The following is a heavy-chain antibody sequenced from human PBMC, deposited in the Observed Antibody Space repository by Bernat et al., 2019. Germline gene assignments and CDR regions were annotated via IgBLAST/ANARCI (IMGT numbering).Heavy chain of an antibody. CDR1: GYTFTGYY. CDR3: ARSGDYLPRTNWFDP. J-gene: IGHJ5*02. Sequence: QVQLVQSGAEVKKPGASVKVSCKASGYTFTGYYMHWVRQAPGQGLEWKGWINPNSGGTNYAQKFQGWVTMTRDTSISTAYMELCRLRSDDTAVYYCARSGDYLPRTNWFDPWGQGTLVTVSS. D-gene: IGHD2-21*02. V-gene: IGHV1-2*04. CDR2: INPNSGGT.